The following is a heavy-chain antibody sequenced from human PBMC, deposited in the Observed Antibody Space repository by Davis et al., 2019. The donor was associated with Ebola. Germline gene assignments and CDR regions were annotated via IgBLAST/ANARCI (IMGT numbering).Heavy chain of an antibody. D-gene: IGHD3-22*01. V-gene: IGHV3-48*01. CDR2: ISASTNTI. CDR3: ARRYYDTSGYPFDY. Sequence: PGGSLRLSCAASGFTFSSYSMNWVRQAPGKGLEWVSYISASTNTIYYADSVKGRFTISRDNAKNSLYLQMNSLRAEDTAVYYCARRYYDTSGYPFDYWGQGTLVTVSS. J-gene: IGHJ4*02. CDR1: GFTFSSYS.